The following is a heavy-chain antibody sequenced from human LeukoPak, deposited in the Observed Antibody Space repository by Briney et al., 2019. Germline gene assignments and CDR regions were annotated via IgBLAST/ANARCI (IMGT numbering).Heavy chain of an antibody. CDR3: VRKRGHGSGSAINLFFDY. D-gene: IGHD3-10*01. V-gene: IGHV4-59*08. Sequence: SETLSLTCTVSGDSISGNYWTWIRQPPGKGLEWIGYIYYSGSTNYNASLKSRVTISVDTSKNQFSLKLSSVTAADTAVYYCVRKRGHGSGSAINLFFDYWGQGTLVTVSS. CDR2: IYYSGST. J-gene: IGHJ4*02. CDR1: GDSISGNY.